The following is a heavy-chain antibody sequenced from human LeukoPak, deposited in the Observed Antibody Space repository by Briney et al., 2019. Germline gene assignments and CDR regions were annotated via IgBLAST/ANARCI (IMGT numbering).Heavy chain of an antibody. J-gene: IGHJ4*02. D-gene: IGHD3-22*01. Sequence: GGSLRLSCAASGFTFSSYRMSGVRQAPGEGLEGVANIKVDGSKKYYVDSVKGRFTISRDNAKNSLYLQMNSLRAEDTAVYYCVRDGVTYYNDKGFGYWGQGTLVTVSS. V-gene: IGHV3-7*01. CDR3: VRDGVTYYNDKGFGY. CDR1: GFTFSSYR. CDR2: IKVDGSKK.